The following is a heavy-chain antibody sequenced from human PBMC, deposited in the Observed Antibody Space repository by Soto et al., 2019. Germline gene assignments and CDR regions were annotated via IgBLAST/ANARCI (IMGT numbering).Heavy chain of an antibody. D-gene: IGHD5-12*01. Sequence: SETLSLTCTVSGGSVSSGSYYWSWIRQPTGKGLEWIGYIYYSGSTNYNPSLKSRVTRSVDTSKNQFSLKLSSVTAADTAVYYCARGHECGRRDGYNYLYFDYWGQGTLVTVSS. CDR2: IYYSGST. V-gene: IGHV4-61*01. CDR1: GGSVSSGSYY. CDR3: ARGHECGRRDGYNYLYFDY. J-gene: IGHJ4*02.